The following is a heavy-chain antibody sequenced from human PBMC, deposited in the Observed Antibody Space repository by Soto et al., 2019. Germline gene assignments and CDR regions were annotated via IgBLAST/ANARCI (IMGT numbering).Heavy chain of an antibody. D-gene: IGHD2-15*01. CDR1: GGSESRSW. CDR3: GRRSSDRLFEY. Sequence: KRRGGSESRSWLSRFRLIPGKGLEWMGRIDPSDSYTYYSPSFQGHVTFSADKSVSAAYLQWSSLKASDTAMYYCGRRSSDRLFEYWSKGT. V-gene: IGHV5-10-1*01. J-gene: IGHJ4*02. CDR2: IDPSDSYT.